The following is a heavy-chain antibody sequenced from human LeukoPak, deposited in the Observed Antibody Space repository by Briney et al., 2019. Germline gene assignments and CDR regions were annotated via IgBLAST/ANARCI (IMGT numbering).Heavy chain of an antibody. CDR1: GGSFSGYY. CDR2: INHSGST. J-gene: IGHJ4*02. Sequence: SETLSLTCAVYGGSFSGYYWSWIRQPPGKGLEWIGEINHSGSTNYNPSLKSRVTISVDTSKNQFSLKLSSVTAADTAVYYCARGRIAAAGTVDYWGQGTLVTVSS. CDR3: ARGRIAAAGTVDY. V-gene: IGHV4-34*01. D-gene: IGHD6-13*01.